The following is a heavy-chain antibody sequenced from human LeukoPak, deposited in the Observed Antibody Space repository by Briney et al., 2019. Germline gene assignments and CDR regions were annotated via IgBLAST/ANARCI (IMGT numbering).Heavy chain of an antibody. D-gene: IGHD1-26*01. CDR1: GFTFSRYS. Sequence: GGSLRLSCAASGFTFSRYSMNWVRQAPGKGLEWVSSISISSNYIYYADSVKGRFTISRDNGMNSLYLQMNSLRAEDTAVYYCARALKGVRRRLGGTTTFEDYYYMDVWGKGTTVTISS. V-gene: IGHV3-21*06. J-gene: IGHJ6*03. CDR3: ARALKGVRRRLGGTTTFEDYYYMDV. CDR2: ISISSNYI.